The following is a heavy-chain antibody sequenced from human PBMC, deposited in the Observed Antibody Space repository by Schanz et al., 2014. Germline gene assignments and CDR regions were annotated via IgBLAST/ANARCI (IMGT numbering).Heavy chain of an antibody. D-gene: IGHD6-19*01. J-gene: IGHJ4*02. V-gene: IGHV3-43*01. CDR3: VGIHVAVAEAFY. Sequence: EVQLVESGGVVVQPGGSLRLSCAGSGFTFDDYTMHWVRQPPGKGLEWVSLVTWDGGYTYYADSVKGRFTISRDNSKNSLYLQMDSLRSEDTALYYCVGIHVAVAEAFYWGQGALVIVS. CDR1: GFTFDDYT. CDR2: VTWDGGYT.